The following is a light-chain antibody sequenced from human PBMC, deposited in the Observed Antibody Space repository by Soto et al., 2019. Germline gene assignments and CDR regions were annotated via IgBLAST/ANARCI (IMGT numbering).Light chain of an antibody. CDR3: QQYNNWPLT. CDR2: GPS. CDR1: QSITRN. J-gene: IGKJ1*01. V-gene: IGKV3-15*01. Sequence: EVVMTQSPATLSVSPGERATLSCRASQSITRNLGWYQQKPGQAPRLLIYGPSTSATGIPARFSGSGSGTEFTLTISSLQSEDFAVYLCQQYNNWPLTFGQGTKVELQ.